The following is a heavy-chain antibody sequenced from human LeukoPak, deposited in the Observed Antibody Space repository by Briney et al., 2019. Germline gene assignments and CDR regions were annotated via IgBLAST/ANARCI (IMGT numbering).Heavy chain of an antibody. Sequence: ASVKVSCKASGYTFTGYYMHWVRQAPGQGLEWMGWINPNSGGTNYAQKFQGRVTMTRDTSISTAYMELSRLRSDDTAVYYCARGYGDYGNWLDPWGQGTLVTVSS. D-gene: IGHD4-17*01. CDR2: INPNSGGT. CDR3: ARGYGDYGNWLDP. V-gene: IGHV1-2*02. J-gene: IGHJ5*02. CDR1: GYTFTGYY.